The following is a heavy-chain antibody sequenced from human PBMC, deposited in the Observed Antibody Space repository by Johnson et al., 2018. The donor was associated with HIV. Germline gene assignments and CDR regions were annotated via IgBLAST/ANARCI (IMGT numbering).Heavy chain of an antibody. J-gene: IGHJ3*02. V-gene: IGHV3-9*01. CDR3: ARERPGSGYDWGAAFDI. CDR2: ISWNSGSI. D-gene: IGHD5-12*01. CDR1: GFTFDDYA. Sequence: VQLVESGGGLVQPGGSLRLSCAASGFTFDDYAMHWVRQAPGKGLEWVSGISWNSGSIGYADSVKGRFTISRDNSKNTLYLQMNSLRAEDTAVYYCARERPGSGYDWGAAFDIWGQGTMVTVSS.